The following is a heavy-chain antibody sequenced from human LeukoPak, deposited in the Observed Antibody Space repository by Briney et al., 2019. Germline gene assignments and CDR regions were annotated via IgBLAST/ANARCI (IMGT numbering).Heavy chain of an antibody. J-gene: IGHJ4*02. Sequence: SETLSLTCTVSGASVSSGDYHWSWIRQPPGKGLEWIGFIYYSGSTYYNPSLKSRVIISLDTSKNQFSLQLSSVTAADTAVYYCARAYSGYDWGQGTLVTVSS. CDR3: ARAYSGYD. CDR2: IYYSGST. D-gene: IGHD5-12*01. V-gene: IGHV4-30-4*01. CDR1: GASVSSGDYH.